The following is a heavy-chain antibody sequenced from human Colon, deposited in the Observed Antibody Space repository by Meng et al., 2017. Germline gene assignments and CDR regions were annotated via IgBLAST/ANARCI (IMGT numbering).Heavy chain of an antibody. V-gene: IGHV6-1*01. D-gene: IGHD3-10*01. J-gene: IGHJ4*02. Sequence: QVQLQQSGPGLVQPPPTPSLSCAISGGSVSSNRALWHWVRQSPSRGLEWLGQTYYRSEWQNHYGVSVKSRITINADTSRNHFSLHLNSVTPEDTAVYYCTTWYGEYWGQGTLVTVSS. CDR1: GGSVSSNRAL. CDR2: TYYRSEWQN. CDR3: TTWYGEY.